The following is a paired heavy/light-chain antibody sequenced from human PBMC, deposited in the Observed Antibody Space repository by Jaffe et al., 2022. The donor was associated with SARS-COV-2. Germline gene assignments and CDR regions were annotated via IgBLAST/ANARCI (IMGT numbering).Heavy chain of an antibody. Sequence: EVPLVESGGGLVQPGGSLRLSCAASGFTFSNYWMTWVRQAPGKGLEWVANVEEDGSETYYVDSVKGRFTISRDNAKNSLFLQMNSLRAEDTAVYFCARILVEGRWQPYYYYAMDVWGQGTTVTVSS. CDR2: VEEDGSET. D-gene: IGHD2-15*01. J-gene: IGHJ6*02. V-gene: IGHV3-7*03. CDR1: GFTFSNYW. CDR3: ARILVEGRWQPYYYYAMDV.
Light chain of an antibody. CDR3: QQSNTYSWT. Sequence: DIQMTQSPSTLSASVGDRVTITCRASQSISSWLAWYQQKPGKAPKLLIYKASSLESGVPSRFSGSGSGTEFTLTISSLQPDDFATYYCQQSNTYSWTFGQGTKVEIK. CDR2: KAS. J-gene: IGKJ1*01. V-gene: IGKV1-5*03. CDR1: QSISSW.